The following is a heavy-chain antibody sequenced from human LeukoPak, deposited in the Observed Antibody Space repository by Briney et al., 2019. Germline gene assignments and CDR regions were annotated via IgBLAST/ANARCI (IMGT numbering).Heavy chain of an antibody. CDR1: VFTFSSYA. J-gene: IGHJ4*02. D-gene: IGHD3-10*01. V-gene: IGHV3-23*01. CDR2: ISGSGTST. Sequence: PGGSLRLSCAASVFTFSSYAMAWVRQAPGKGLEWVSAISGSGTSTYYADSVKGRLTISRDNSKNTLYLQMNSLRAEDTAIYHCAKVSGSGTYFPEYSGQGTLVTVSS. CDR3: AKVSGSGTYFPEY.